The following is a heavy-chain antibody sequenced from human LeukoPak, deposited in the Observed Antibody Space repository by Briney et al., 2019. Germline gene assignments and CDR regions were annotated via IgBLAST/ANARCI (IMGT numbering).Heavy chain of an antibody. CDR3: TRDHSDSSDYYYSGDAFDI. V-gene: IGHV3-23*01. CDR1: GFTFSSYA. D-gene: IGHD3-22*01. CDR2: ISGSGGST. J-gene: IGHJ3*02. Sequence: GGSLRLSCAASGFTFSSYAMSWVRQAPGKGLEWVSAISGSGGSTYYADSVKGRFTISRDNAKNTLFLQMNSLRAEDTAVYYCTRDHSDSSDYYYSGDAFDIWGQGTMVTVSS.